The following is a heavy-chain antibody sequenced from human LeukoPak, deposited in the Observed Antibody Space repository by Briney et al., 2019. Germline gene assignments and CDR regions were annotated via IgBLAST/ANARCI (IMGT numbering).Heavy chain of an antibody. CDR2: INAGNGNT. CDR1: GYTFTSYA. J-gene: IGHJ4*02. V-gene: IGHV1-3*01. D-gene: IGHD3-10*01. CDR3: ARVITMVRGGLGY. Sequence: ASVKGSCKASGYTFTSYAMHWVRRAPGQRLEWMGWINAGNGNTKYSQKFQGRVTITRDTSASTAYMELSSLRSEDTAVYYCARVITMVRGGLGYWGQGTLVTVSS.